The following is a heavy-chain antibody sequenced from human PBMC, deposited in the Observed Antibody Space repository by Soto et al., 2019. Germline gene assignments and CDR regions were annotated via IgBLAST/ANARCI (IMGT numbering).Heavy chain of an antibody. V-gene: IGHV4-30-4*01. Sequence: PSETLSLTCTVSGGSISSGDYYWSWIRQPPGKGLEWIGYIYYSGSTYYNPSLKSRVTISVDTSKNQFSLKLSSVTAADTAVYYCARVVTTENYGMDVWGQGTTVTVSS. CDR1: GGSISSGDYY. J-gene: IGHJ6*02. CDR3: ARVVTTENYGMDV. CDR2: IYYSGST. D-gene: IGHD4-17*01.